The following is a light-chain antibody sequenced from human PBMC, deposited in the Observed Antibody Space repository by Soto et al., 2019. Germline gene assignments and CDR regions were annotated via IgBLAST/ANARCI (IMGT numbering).Light chain of an antibody. V-gene: IGLV2-23*01. CDR1: RSDVGSYTL. Sequence: QSALTQPASVSGSPGQSITISCTGTRSDVGSYTLVSWYQQHPGRAPKLLIYEDNKRPSGVSNRFSGSKSGNTASLTISGLXADDEADYYCCSYAGSSTSWVFGGGTKVTVL. J-gene: IGLJ3*02. CDR3: CSYAGSSTSWV. CDR2: EDN.